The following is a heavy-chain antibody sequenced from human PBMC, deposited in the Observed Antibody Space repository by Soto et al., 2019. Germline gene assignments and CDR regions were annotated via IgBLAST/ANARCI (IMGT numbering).Heavy chain of an antibody. CDR1: GDSISNFHW. D-gene: IGHD3-10*01. J-gene: IGHJ5*02. CDR3: AIDGGEWLQSGVGWFDP. V-gene: IGHV4-4*02. CDR2: IFHSGST. Sequence: VQLHESGPGLVKASGTLSLTCAVSGDSISNFHWWTWLRQPPGRGLEWIGEIFHSGSTTYNPSLKSRVTISADKSTNQFSLNLNSVTAADTAVYYYAIDGGEWLQSGVGWFDPSGPGILVLVAS.